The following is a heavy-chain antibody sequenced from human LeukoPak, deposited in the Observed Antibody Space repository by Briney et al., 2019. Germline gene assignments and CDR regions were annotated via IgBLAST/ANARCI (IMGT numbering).Heavy chain of an antibody. Sequence: GGSLRLSCAASGFTFSSYSMHWVRQAPGKGLEWVSSISSSSSYIYYADSVKGRFTISRDNAKNSLYLQMNSLRAEDTAVYYCARSIAVAGNPDIWGQGTTVTVSS. CDR3: ARSIAVAGNPDI. CDR2: ISSSSSYI. D-gene: IGHD6-19*01. J-gene: IGHJ3*02. V-gene: IGHV3-21*01. CDR1: GFTFSSYS.